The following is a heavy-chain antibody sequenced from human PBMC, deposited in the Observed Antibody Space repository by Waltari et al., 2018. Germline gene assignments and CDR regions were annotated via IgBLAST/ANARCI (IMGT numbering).Heavy chain of an antibody. Sequence: PLVESGGGWIQPGGSLSLSCAASGLNVSSTYMSWVRQAPGKGLEWVSVIYSGGNTYYADPVKGRFTISRDNSKNTLYLQMNSLRAEDTAVYYCARVGNWGRGTLVTVSS. V-gene: IGHV3-53*01. CDR1: GLNVSSTY. J-gene: IGHJ4*02. CDR2: IYSGGNT. D-gene: IGHD6-13*01. CDR3: ARVGN.